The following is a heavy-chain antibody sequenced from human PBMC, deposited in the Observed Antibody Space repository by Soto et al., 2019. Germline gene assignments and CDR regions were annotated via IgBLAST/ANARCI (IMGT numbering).Heavy chain of an antibody. V-gene: IGHV3-7*01. Sequence: EVQLVESGGGLVQPGGSLRLSCVASGFSFRSYWMTWVRQAPGKGLEWVANINQDGSEKYYVDSVKGRFTFSRDNAKNFVYLQMHSLRVEAAAVYYCARAHPRNNSYAMDVWGQGTTVTVSS. CDR2: INQDGSEK. CDR1: GFSFRSYW. J-gene: IGHJ6*02. CDR3: ARAHPRNNSYAMDV.